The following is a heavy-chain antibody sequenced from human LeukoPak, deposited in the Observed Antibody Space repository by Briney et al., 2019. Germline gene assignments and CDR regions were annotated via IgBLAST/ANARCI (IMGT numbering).Heavy chain of an antibody. CDR3: SKDRWLGGTSSFDH. CDR2: ISGSGGST. J-gene: IGHJ4*02. Sequence: PGGSLRLSCAASGFTFSSQAMSWVRQAPGKGLEWVSGISGSGGSTYYAGSVKGRFTISRDSSKNTLYLQMNSLRAEDTAVYYCSKDRWLGGTSSFDHWGQGTLVTVSS. V-gene: IGHV3-23*01. CDR1: GFTFSSQA. D-gene: IGHD1-26*01.